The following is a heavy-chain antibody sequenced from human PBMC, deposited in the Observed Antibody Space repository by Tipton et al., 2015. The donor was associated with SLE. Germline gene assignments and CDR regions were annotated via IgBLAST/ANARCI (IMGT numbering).Heavy chain of an antibody. Sequence: TLSLTCTVSGGSVSSSSKYWAWIRQPPGKGLEWIGSIYYTGTTTYYNSFLKSRVTMSLDTSKNQFSLRVDSATAADTAVYYCARGGGSYYDYWGQGTLVTVSS. V-gene: IGHV4-39*07. J-gene: IGHJ4*02. CDR1: GGSVSSSSKY. CDR3: ARGGGSYYDY. D-gene: IGHD1-26*01. CDR2: IYYTGTTT.